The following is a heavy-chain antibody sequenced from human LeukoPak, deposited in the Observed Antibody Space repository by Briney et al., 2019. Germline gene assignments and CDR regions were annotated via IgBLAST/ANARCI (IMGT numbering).Heavy chain of an antibody. Sequence: SVTVSCKASGGTFSSYAISWVRQAPGQGLEWMGGIIPIFGTANYAQKFQGRVTITADESTSTAYMELSSLRSEDTAVYYCARENTYYYDSSIPRRPQDWFDPWGQGTLVTVSS. V-gene: IGHV1-69*01. CDR1: GGTFSSYA. D-gene: IGHD3-22*01. CDR2: IIPIFGTA. J-gene: IGHJ5*02. CDR3: ARENTYYYDSSIPRRPQDWFDP.